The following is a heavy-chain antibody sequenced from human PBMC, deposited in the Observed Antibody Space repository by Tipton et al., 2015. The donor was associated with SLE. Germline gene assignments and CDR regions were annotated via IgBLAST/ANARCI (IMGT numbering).Heavy chain of an antibody. D-gene: IGHD3-9*01. Sequence: TLSLTCTVSGGSISSHYWSWIRQPPGKGLEWIGYIYYSGSTNYNPSLKSRVTLSVDTSKNQFSLKLTSVTAADTAVYYCARTYVVLASYIDYWGQGILVTVSS. CDR3: ARTYVVLASYIDY. V-gene: IGHV4-59*08. CDR1: GGSISSHY. CDR2: IYYSGST. J-gene: IGHJ4*02.